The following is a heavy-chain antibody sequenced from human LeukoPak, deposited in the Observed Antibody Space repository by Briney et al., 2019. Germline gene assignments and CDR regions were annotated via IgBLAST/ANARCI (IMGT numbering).Heavy chain of an antibody. CDR2: CYYSGST. CDR1: GGSISSGGYY. D-gene: IGHD2-2*01. J-gene: IGHJ2*01. V-gene: IGHV4-31*03. CDR3: ARLLGYCSSTSCPNWYFDL. Sequence: SETLSLTCTVSGGSISSGGYYWSWIRQHPGKGLEWIGYCYYSGSTYYNPSLKSRVTISVDTSKNQFSLKLSSVTAADTAVYYCARLLGYCSSTSCPNWYFDLWGRGTLVTVSS.